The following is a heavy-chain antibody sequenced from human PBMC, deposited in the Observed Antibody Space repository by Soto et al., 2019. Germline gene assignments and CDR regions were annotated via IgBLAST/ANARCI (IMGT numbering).Heavy chain of an antibody. CDR3: ARGDIVVVVAAHPLTY. CDR1: GFTFSSYA. J-gene: IGHJ4*02. CDR2: ISYDGSNK. Sequence: GGSLRLSCAASGFTFSSYAMHWVRQAPGKGLEWVAVISYDGSNKYYADSVKGRFTISRDNSKNTLYLQMNSLRAEDTAVYYCARGDIVVVVAAHPLTYWGQGTLVTVSS. D-gene: IGHD2-15*01. V-gene: IGHV3-30*04.